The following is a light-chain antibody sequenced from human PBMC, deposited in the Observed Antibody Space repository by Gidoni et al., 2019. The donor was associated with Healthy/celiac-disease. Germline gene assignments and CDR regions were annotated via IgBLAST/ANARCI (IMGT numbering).Light chain of an antibody. Sequence: AIRMTQSPSSFSASTGDRVTITCRASQGISSYLAWYQQKPGKAPKLLIYAASPLQSGVPSRFSGSGSGTDFTLTISCLQSEDFATYYCQQYYSYPAFTFGPXTKVDIK. CDR3: QQYYSYPAFT. V-gene: IGKV1-8*01. CDR2: AAS. J-gene: IGKJ3*01. CDR1: QGISSY.